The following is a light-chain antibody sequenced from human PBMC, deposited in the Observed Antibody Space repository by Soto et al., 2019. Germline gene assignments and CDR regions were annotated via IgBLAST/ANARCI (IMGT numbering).Light chain of an antibody. CDR1: SSYVCAYNF. Sequence: QSSLTQPASVSWSPGHSITISFTGTSSYVCAYNFVSWHQQHPGKAHKIIIYNVYDRPSGISYRFSGSKSGKTASLTISGLQGEDEADYYCSAYTVSRTYVFGTGTKVTVL. J-gene: IGLJ1*01. V-gene: IGLV2-14*03. CDR2: NVY. CDR3: SAYTVSRTYV.